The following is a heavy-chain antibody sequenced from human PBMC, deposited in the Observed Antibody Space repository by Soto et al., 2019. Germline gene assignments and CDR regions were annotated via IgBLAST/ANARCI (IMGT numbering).Heavy chain of an antibody. Sequence: GESLKISCKGSVYSFTNYWISWVRQMPGKGLEWMGRIDPYDSYTNYSPSFQGHVTISADKSISTAYLQWSSLKASDTAMYYCARRFSWYKDYYYYYGMDVWGQGTTVTVSS. CDR3: ARRFSWYKDYYYYYGMDV. J-gene: IGHJ6*02. CDR2: IDPYDSYT. V-gene: IGHV5-10-1*01. D-gene: IGHD6-13*01. CDR1: VYSFTNYW.